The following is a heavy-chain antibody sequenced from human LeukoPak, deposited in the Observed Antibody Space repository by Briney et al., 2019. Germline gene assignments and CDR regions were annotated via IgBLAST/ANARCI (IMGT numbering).Heavy chain of an antibody. Sequence: GGSLRLSCAASGFTFSNYAMSWVRQAPGKELEWVSAISGSGGSTYYADSVKGRFTISRDNSKNTLYLQMYSLSVEDTAVYYCAKGDPTYLSPIDYWGQGTLVTVSS. D-gene: IGHD2-21*01. V-gene: IGHV3-23*01. CDR3: AKGDPTYLSPIDY. CDR1: GFTFSNYA. J-gene: IGHJ4*02. CDR2: ISGSGGST.